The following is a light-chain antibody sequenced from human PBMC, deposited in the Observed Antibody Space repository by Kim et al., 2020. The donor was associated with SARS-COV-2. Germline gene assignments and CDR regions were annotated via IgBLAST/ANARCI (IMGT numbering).Light chain of an antibody. J-gene: IGLJ2*01. CDR2: GKN. CDR1: SLRSYY. CDR3: NSRDSNDNVV. V-gene: IGLV3-19*01. Sequence: SSELTQDPAASVALGQTVRITCQGDSLRSYYATWYQQKPGQAPIVVIYGKNNLPSGIPDRFSGSSSGNTASLTITGTQAGDEADYYCNSRDSNDNVVFGG.